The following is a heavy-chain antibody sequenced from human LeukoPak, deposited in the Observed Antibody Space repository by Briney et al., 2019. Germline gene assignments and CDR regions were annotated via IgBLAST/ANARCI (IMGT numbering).Heavy chain of an antibody. CDR1: GYTFTSYY. CDR2: INPSGGST. CDR3: ARVAYYYDSSGYSYFDY. V-gene: IGHV1-46*01. D-gene: IGHD3-22*01. J-gene: IGHJ4*02. Sequence: GASVKVSCKASGYTFTSYYMHWVRQAPGQGLEWMGIINPSGGSTSYAQKFQGRVTMTRDTSTTTVYMELSSLRSEDTAVYYCARVAYYYDSSGYSYFDYWGQGTLVTVSS.